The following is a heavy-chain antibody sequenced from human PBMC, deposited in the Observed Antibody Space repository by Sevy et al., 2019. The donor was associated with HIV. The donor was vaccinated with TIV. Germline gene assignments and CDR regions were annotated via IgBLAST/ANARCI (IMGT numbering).Heavy chain of an antibody. V-gene: IGHV3-15*01. CDR2: IKGKIYDGTI. CDR3: TTASWSQEDYYNY. J-gene: IGHJ4*02. CDR1: GFTFSNAW. Sequence: GGSLRLSCAASGFTFSNAWMSWVRQAPGKGLEWVGRIKGKIYDGTIDYAARVKGRFSISRDDSKNTLYLQMNSLKTEDTAVYYCTTASWSQEDYYNYWGQGTLVTVSS. D-gene: IGHD6-13*01.